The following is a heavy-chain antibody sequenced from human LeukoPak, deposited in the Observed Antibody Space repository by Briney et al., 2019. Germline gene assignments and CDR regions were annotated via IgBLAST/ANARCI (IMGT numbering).Heavy chain of an antibody. CDR3: AKDRGYSDTSGFLDY. D-gene: IGHD3-22*01. Sequence: WKSLRLSCAASGFTFSSYGMHWVRQAPGKGLEWVAVISNDGSNKYHADSVRGRLTISRDNSENTLYLQMNSLRVEDTAVYYCAKDRGYSDTSGFLDYWGQGTLVTASS. J-gene: IGHJ4*02. V-gene: IGHV3-30*18. CDR2: ISNDGSNK. CDR1: GFTFSSYG.